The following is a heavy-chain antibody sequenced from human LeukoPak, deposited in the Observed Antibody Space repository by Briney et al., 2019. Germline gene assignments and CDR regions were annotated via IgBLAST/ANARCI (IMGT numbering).Heavy chain of an antibody. Sequence: GGSLRLSCAASGFTFSSYGIHWARQAPGKGLEWVAFIRYDGSNKYYADSVKGRFTISRDNSKNTLYLQMNSLRAEDTAVYYCAKEPYGSGSYSLDYWGQGTLVTVSS. V-gene: IGHV3-30*02. CDR2: IRYDGSNK. CDR3: AKEPYGSGSYSLDY. D-gene: IGHD3-10*01. CDR1: GFTFSSYG. J-gene: IGHJ4*02.